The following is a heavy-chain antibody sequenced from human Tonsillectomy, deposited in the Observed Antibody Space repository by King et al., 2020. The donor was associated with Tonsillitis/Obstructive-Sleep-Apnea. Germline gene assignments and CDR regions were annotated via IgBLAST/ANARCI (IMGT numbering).Heavy chain of an antibody. CDR1: GGSLTSSNW. J-gene: IGHJ3*02. Sequence: QLQESGPGLVKPSGTLSLTCAVSGGSLTSSNWWSWVRQPPGKGPEWIGEISHTKITNCNPSLKSRVSISVDKSKNQFSLRLSSLSAADTAVYYCARGFSGSGSAFDIWGQGTMVTVSS. CDR2: ISHTKIT. D-gene: IGHD3-10*01. CDR3: ARGFSGSGSAFDI. V-gene: IGHV4-4*02.